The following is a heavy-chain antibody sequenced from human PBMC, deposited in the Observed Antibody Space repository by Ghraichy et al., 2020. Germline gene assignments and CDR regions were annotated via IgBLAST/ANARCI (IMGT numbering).Heavy chain of an antibody. J-gene: IGHJ4*02. Sequence: SETLSLTCAVYGGSFSGYYWSWIRQPPGKGLEWIGEINHSGSTNYNPSLKSRVTISVDTSKNQFSLKLSSVTAADTAVYYCARRGSGYYRTYYFDYWGQGTLVTVSS. CDR3: ARRGSGYYRTYYFDY. CDR2: INHSGST. V-gene: IGHV4-34*01. CDR1: GGSFSGYY. D-gene: IGHD3-3*01.